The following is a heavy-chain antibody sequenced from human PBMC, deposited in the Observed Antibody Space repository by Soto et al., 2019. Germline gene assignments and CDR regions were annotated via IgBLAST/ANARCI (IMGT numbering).Heavy chain of an antibody. V-gene: IGHV4-59*01. Sequence: SETLSLTCTVSGGSISSYYWSWIRQPPGKGLEWIGYIYYSGSTNYNPSLKSRVTISVDTSKNQFSLKLSSVTAADTAVYYCARVAHRYYFDYWGQGTQVTVSS. J-gene: IGHJ4*02. CDR3: ARVAHRYYFDY. CDR1: GGSISSYY. CDR2: IYYSGST.